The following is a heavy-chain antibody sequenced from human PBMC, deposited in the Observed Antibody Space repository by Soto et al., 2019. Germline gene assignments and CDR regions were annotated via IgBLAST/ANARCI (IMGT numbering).Heavy chain of an antibody. J-gene: IGHJ3*01. Sequence: QVQLVESGGGLVQPGTSLRLSCAVSGFSFRTYGFHWVRQPPGKGLEWVAVISPKGLSDSVEGRFTISRDNSKGTLYLQMNNLRAEDTGVYYCARDDAFGNENAFDLWSQGTMVTVSS. CDR1: GFSFRTYG. V-gene: IGHV3-33*01. D-gene: IGHD1-1*01. CDR2: ISPK. CDR3: ARDDAFGNENAFDL.